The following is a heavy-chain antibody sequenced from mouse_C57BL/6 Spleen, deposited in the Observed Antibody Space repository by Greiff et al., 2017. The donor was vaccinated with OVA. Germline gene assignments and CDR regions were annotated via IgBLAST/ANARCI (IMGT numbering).Heavy chain of an antibody. CDR1: GFTFSDYG. D-gene: IGHD4-1*01. CDR2: ISSGSSTI. Sequence: VQLKESGGGLVKPGGSLKLSCAASGFTFSDYGMHWVRQAPEKGLEWVAYISSGSSTIYYADTVKGRFTISRDNAKNTLFLQMTSLRSEDTAMYYCANSPGTSMDYWGQGTSVTVSS. CDR3: ANSPGTSMDY. V-gene: IGHV5-17*01. J-gene: IGHJ4*01.